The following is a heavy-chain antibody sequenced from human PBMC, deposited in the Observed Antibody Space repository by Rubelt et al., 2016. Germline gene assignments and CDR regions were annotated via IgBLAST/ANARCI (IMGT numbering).Heavy chain of an antibody. CDR3: AKDGEGNFDY. J-gene: IGHJ4*02. V-gene: IGHV3-23*01. D-gene: IGHD2-21*01. CDR1: GFTFSSYA. Sequence: EVQLLESGGGLVQPGGSLRLSCAASGFTFSSYAMSWVRQAPGKGLEWVSAISGSGGSTYYADSVKGRLTSARDNSKNTLYLQMNSLRAEDTAVYYCAKDGEGNFDYWGQGTLVTVSS. CDR2: ISGSGGST.